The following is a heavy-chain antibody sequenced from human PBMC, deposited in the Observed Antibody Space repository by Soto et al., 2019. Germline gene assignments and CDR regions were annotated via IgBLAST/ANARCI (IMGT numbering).Heavy chain of an antibody. Sequence: PGGSLRLSCAASGFTFSSYAMHWVRQAPGKGLEWVAVISYDGSNKYYADSVKGRFTISRDNSKNTLYLQMNSLRAEDTAVYYCATELAVAGNYNFDYWGQGTLDTVSS. CDR2: ISYDGSNK. J-gene: IGHJ4*02. CDR3: ATELAVAGNYNFDY. CDR1: GFTFSSYA. V-gene: IGHV3-30-3*01. D-gene: IGHD6-19*01.